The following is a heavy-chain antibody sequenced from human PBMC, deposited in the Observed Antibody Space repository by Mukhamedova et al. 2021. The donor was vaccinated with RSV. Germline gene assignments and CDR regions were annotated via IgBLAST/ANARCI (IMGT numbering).Heavy chain of an antibody. CDR3: ARDSSYGSESYYSI. J-gene: IGHJ4*02. Sequence: SLKSRVTMSVDTSKNQFSLKLSSVTAADTAVYYCARDSSYGSESYYSIWGQGTLVTVSS. V-gene: IGHV4-4*07. D-gene: IGHD3-10*01.